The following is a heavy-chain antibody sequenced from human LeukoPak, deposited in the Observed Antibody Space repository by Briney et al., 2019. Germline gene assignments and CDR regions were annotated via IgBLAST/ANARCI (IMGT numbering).Heavy chain of an antibody. CDR3: ARLRRYSGSYYWYFDL. D-gene: IGHD1-26*01. J-gene: IGHJ2*01. V-gene: IGHV4-39*01. Sequence: SETLSLTCTVSGGSISSSSYYWGWIRQPPGKGLEWIGSIYYSGSTYYNPSLKSRVTISLDTSKNQFSLTLSSVTATDTAVYYCARLRRYSGSYYWYFDLWGRGTLVTVSS. CDR1: GGSISSSSYY. CDR2: IYYSGST.